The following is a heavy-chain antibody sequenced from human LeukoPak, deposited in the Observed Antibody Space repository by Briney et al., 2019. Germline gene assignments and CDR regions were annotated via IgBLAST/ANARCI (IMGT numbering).Heavy chain of an antibody. V-gene: IGHV4-61*01. D-gene: IGHD4-17*01. Sequence: SETRSLPCTLSTRSLARGCHGCGWILQHQGKGLEGIAYISYRGSTNYNTSIKSRVTTSIDTSKNQISLRLSSVTAADTAVYYCAREGDGDHAALDYWGRGTLVTVSS. J-gene: IGHJ4*02. CDR2: ISYRGST. CDR3: AREGDGDHAALDY. CDR1: TRSLARGCHG.